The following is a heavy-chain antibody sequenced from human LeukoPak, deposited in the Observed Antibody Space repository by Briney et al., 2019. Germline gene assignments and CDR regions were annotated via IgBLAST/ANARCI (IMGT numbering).Heavy chain of an antibody. V-gene: IGHV3-21*01. CDR3: ARGGRACSSTSCFLDY. Sequence: GGSLRLSCAASGFTFGSYSMNWVRQAPGKGLEWVSSISSSSSYIYYADSVKGRFTISRDNAKNSLYLQMNSLRAEDTAVYYCARGGRACSSTSCFLDYWGQGTLVTVSS. CDR1: GFTFGSYS. D-gene: IGHD2-2*01. CDR2: ISSSSSYI. J-gene: IGHJ4*02.